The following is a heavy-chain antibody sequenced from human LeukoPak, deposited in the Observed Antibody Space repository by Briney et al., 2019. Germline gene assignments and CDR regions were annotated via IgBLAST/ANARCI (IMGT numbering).Heavy chain of an antibody. J-gene: IGHJ3*02. CDR2: MYYSGST. D-gene: IGHD5-24*01. CDR3: ARDSGYNVNDHDVNAFDI. V-gene: IGHV4-59*01. CDR1: GGSISSYY. Sequence: SETLSLTCTVSGGSISSYYWSWIRQPPGKGLEWIGYMYYSGSTNYNPSLKSRVTISVDMSKNQVSLKLSSVTAADTAVYYCARDSGYNVNDHDVNAFDIWGQGTMVTISS.